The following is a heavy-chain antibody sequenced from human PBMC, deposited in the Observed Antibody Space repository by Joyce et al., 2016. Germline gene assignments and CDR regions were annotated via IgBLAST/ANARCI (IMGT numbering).Heavy chain of an antibody. J-gene: IGHJ3*02. D-gene: IGHD4-17*01. Sequence: QVLLQQSGPGLVKPSQTVSLTCAISGDSVSSNIDAWNWVRQSPSRGLEWLGRTYYRSKWYNDYAGSVKSRITINADTSKNHFSLQLNSVTPEDTAVYYCARDGVTTSDAFDIWGQGTMVTVSS. V-gene: IGHV6-1*01. CDR2: TYYRSKWYN. CDR1: GDSVSSNIDA. CDR3: ARDGVTTSDAFDI.